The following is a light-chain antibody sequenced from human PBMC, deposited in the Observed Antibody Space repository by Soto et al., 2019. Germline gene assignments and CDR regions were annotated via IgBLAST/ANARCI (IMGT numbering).Light chain of an antibody. CDR2: DVI. J-gene: IGLJ1*01. V-gene: IGLV2-11*01. CDR3: CSYAGTYTFV. Sequence: QSALTQPCSVSGSPGQSVTISCTGTSSDVGGYNHVSWYQQHPGKAPKLMIYDVINRPSGVPERFSGSKSGNTASLTISGLQAEDEADYYCCSYAGTYTFVFGTGTKVTVL. CDR1: SSDVGGYNH.